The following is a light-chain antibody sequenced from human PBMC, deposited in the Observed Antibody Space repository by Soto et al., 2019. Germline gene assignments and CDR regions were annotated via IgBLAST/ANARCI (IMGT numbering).Light chain of an antibody. CDR2: AVS. CDR3: FSYTASDIWV. V-gene: IGLV2-11*01. J-gene: IGLJ3*02. Sequence: QSALTQPRSVSGSPGQSVTISCTGTNSDVGGYNFVSWYQPLPGKAPKLMISAVSQRPSGVPDRFSGSKSGNTASLTISGLQADDEADYFCFSYTASDIWVFGGGTKLTVL. CDR1: NSDVGGYNF.